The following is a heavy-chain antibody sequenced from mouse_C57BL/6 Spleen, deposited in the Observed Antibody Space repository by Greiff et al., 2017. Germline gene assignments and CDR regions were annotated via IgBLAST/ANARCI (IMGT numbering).Heavy chain of an antibody. D-gene: IGHD1-1*01. V-gene: IGHV15-2*01. J-gene: IGHJ1*03. CDR1: DSEVFPIAY. CDR3: ARYYYGSSFYWYFDV. Sequence: QVQLKQSGSELRSPGSSVKLSCKDFDSEVFPIAYMSWVRQKPGHGFEWIGGILPSIGRTIYGEKFEDKATLDADTLSNTAYLELNSLTSEDSAISYCARYYYGSSFYWYFDVWGTGTTVTVSS. CDR2: ILPSIGRT.